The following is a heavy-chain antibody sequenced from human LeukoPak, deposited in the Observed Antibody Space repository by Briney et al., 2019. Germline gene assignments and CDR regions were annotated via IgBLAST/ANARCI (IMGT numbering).Heavy chain of an antibody. CDR3: ARSRDPSGWYDRAFDI. V-gene: IGHV1-8*01. CDR1: GYTFTSYD. D-gene: IGHD6-19*01. CDR2: MNPNSGNT. Sequence: ASVKVSCKASGYTFTSYDINWVRQATGQGLEWMGWMNPNSGNTGYAQKFQGRVTMTRNTSISTAYMELSSLRSEDTAVYYCARSRDPSGWYDRAFDIWGQGTMVTVSS. J-gene: IGHJ3*02.